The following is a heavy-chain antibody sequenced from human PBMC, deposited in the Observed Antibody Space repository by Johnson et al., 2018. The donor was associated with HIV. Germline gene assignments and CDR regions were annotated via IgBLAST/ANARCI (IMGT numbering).Heavy chain of an antibody. CDR3: TTVSGYYDSSGYYYPDAFDI. J-gene: IGHJ3*02. CDR1: GFTFSNAW. CDR2: IKSKTDGGTT. D-gene: IGHD3-22*01. V-gene: IGHV3-15*01. Sequence: VQLVESGGGVVQPGGSLRLSCAASGFTFSNAWMSWVRQAPGKGLEWVGRIKSKTDGGTTDYAAPVKGRFTISRDDSKNTLYLQMNSLKTEDTAVYYCTTVSGYYDSSGYYYPDAFDIWGQGTMVTVSS.